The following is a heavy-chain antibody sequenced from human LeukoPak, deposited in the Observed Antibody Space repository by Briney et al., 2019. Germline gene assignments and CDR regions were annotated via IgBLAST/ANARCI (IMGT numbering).Heavy chain of an antibody. Sequence: PGGSLRLSCAASGFTFSSYGMSWVRQAPGKGLEWVSAISGSGGSTYYADSVKGRFTISRDNSKNSLYLQMNSLRAEDTALYFCARGGDTMITEIQYFQYWGQGTLVTVSS. CDR3: ARGGDTMITEIQYFQY. CDR1: GFTFSSYG. CDR2: ISGSGGST. D-gene: IGHD3-22*01. V-gene: IGHV3-23*01. J-gene: IGHJ1*01.